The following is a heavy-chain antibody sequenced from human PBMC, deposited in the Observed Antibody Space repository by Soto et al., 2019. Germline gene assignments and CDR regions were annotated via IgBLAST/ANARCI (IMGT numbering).Heavy chain of an antibody. J-gene: IGHJ4*02. V-gene: IGHV3-49*03. D-gene: IGHD6-19*01. Sequence: PGGSLRLSCTASGFTFGDYAMSWFRQAPGKGLGGVGFIRSKAYGGTTEYAASVKGRFTISRDDSKSIAYLQMNSLKTEDTAVYYCTRAPIAVAGTGAPRRSTYYFDYWGQGTLVTVSS. CDR3: TRAPIAVAGTGAPRRSTYYFDY. CDR1: GFTFGDYA. CDR2: IRSKAYGGTT.